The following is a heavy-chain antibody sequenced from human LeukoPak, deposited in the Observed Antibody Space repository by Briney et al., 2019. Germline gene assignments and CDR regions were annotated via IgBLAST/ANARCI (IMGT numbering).Heavy chain of an antibody. D-gene: IGHD3-22*01. CDR2: IYYSGST. CDR1: GGSVSSGTYY. Sequence: SETLSPTCTVSGGSVSSGTYYWSWIRQPPGKGLEWIGHIYYSGSTNYNPSLKSRVTMSLDTSKNQFSLKLSSVTAADTAVYYCARNPFSGYYHAYFDYWGQGTLVTVSS. CDR3: ARNPFSGYYHAYFDY. J-gene: IGHJ4*02. V-gene: IGHV4-61*01.